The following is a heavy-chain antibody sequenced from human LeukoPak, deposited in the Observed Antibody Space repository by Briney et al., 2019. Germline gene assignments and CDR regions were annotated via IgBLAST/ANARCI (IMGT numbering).Heavy chain of an antibody. CDR3: ARMLGGGYTGLFDS. CDR2: ISSSSIYK. Sequence: TGGSLRLSCAASGFTFSSYSMNWVRQAPGKGLEWVSSISSSSIYKYYADSVKGRFTISRDNSKNTLYLQMNSLRAEDTAVYYCARMLGGGYTGLFDSWGQGTLVTVSS. V-gene: IGHV3-21*04. CDR1: GFTFSSYS. D-gene: IGHD3-10*02. J-gene: IGHJ4*02.